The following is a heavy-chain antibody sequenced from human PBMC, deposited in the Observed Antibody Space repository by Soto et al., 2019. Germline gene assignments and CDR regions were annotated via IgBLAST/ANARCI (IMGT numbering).Heavy chain of an antibody. CDR3: ASYRPTDFGY. Sequence: LRFSCAASGFTFSSYSMNWVRQAPGKGLEWVSSISSSSSYIYYADSVKGRFTISRDNAKNSLYLQMNSLRAEDTAVYYCASYRPTDFGYWGQGTLVTVSS. CDR2: ISSSSSYI. CDR1: GFTFSSYS. V-gene: IGHV3-21*01. D-gene: IGHD3-10*01. J-gene: IGHJ4*02.